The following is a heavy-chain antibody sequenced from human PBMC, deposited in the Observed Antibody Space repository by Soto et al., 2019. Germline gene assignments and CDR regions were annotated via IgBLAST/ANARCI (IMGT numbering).Heavy chain of an antibody. CDR2: IIPIFGTA. D-gene: IGHD3-22*01. CDR1: GVTFSSYA. J-gene: IGHJ4*02. V-gene: IGHV1-69*13. CDR3: ARGYVTNYYDSSGYYFDY. Sequence: GASVKVSCKASGVTFSSYAISWVRQAPGQGLEWMGGIIPIFGTANYAQKFQGRVTITADESTSTAYMELSSLRSEDTAVYYCARGYVTNYYDSSGYYFDYWGQGTLVTVSS.